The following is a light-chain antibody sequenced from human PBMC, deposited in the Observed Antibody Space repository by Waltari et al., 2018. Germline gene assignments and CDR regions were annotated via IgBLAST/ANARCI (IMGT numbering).Light chain of an antibody. Sequence: DIVFTQSPAPLYLSPGERATLSCRASQSVGSYLAWYQQKPGQAPRLLFYDTSSRATGVPARFTASGSGTDFSLTISSLDPEDFAVYYCQQRGNWPLTFGGGTKVEIK. V-gene: IGKV3-11*01. J-gene: IGKJ4*01. CDR2: DTS. CDR1: QSVGSY. CDR3: QQRGNWPLT.